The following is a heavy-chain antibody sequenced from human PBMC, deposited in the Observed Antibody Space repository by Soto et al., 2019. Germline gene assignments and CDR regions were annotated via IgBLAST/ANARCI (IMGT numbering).Heavy chain of an antibody. J-gene: IGHJ2*01. Sequence: PSETLSLTCTVSGVSISSSSYYWGWIRQPPGKGLEWIGSIYYSGSTYYNPSLKSRVTISVDTSKNQFSLKLSSVTAADTAVYYCARGFRDGYSIPYWYFDLWGRGTLVTVSS. CDR1: GVSISSSSYY. CDR3: ARGFRDGYSIPYWYFDL. V-gene: IGHV4-39*07. D-gene: IGHD5-18*01. CDR2: IYYSGST.